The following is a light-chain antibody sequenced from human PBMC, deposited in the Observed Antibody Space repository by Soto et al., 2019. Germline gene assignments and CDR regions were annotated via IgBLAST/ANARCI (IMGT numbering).Light chain of an antibody. CDR3: SSYTRSSPYV. Sequence: QSVLTQPASVSGSPGQSITISSTGTSSDVGGYNYVSWYQQHPGKAPKLMIYEVSNRPSGVSNRFSGSKSGNTASLTISGLQAEDEADYYCSSYTRSSPYVFGTGTKLTVL. CDR2: EVS. V-gene: IGLV2-14*01. CDR1: SSDVGGYNY. J-gene: IGLJ1*01.